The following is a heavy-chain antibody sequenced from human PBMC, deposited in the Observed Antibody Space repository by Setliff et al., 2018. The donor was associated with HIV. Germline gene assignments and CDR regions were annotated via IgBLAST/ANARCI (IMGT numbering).Heavy chain of an antibody. V-gene: IGHV1-46*01. CDR1: GGTFSSHN. J-gene: IGHJ3*02. D-gene: IGHD3-22*01. CDR3: ARSLYDSSMNVI. CDR2: MSPSGGST. Sequence: ASVKVSCKASGGTFSSHNIYWVRQAPGQGLEWMGVMSPSGGSTSYAQKFQGRVTMTRDTSTSTVYMELSSLRAEDTAVYYCARSLYDSSMNVIWGQGTMVTVSS.